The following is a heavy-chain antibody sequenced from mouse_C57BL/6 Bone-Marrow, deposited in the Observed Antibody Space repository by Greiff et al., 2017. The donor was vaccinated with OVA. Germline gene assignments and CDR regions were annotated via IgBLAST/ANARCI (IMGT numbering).Heavy chain of an antibody. CDR1: CYTFTSYW. J-gene: IGHJ2*01. D-gene: IGHD1-1*01. CDR3: AMITTVVFDY. Sequence: VQLQHPGAELVKPGASVKVSCKASCYTFTSYWMHWVKQRPGQGLEWIGSIHPADSDTNYNQKFKGKATLTVDKSSSTAYMQLSSPKSEDSAVYYCAMITTVVFDYWGQGTTLTVSS. V-gene: IGHV1-74*01. CDR2: IHPADSDT.